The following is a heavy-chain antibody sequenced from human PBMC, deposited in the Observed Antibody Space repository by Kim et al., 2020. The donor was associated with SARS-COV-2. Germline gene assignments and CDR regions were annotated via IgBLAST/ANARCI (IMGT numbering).Heavy chain of an antibody. CDR1: GYTFTGYY. CDR2: INPNTGGT. D-gene: IGHD3-10*01. V-gene: IGHV1-2*05. Sequence: ASVKVSCKASGYTFTGYYIHWVRQAPGQGLEWMGRINPNTGGTNYAQKFQGRVTMTGDTSISTAYMELSGLSSDDTVVYYCARGRGQKYYGTDVWGQGTTVTVSS. J-gene: IGHJ6*02. CDR3: ARGRGQKYYGTDV.